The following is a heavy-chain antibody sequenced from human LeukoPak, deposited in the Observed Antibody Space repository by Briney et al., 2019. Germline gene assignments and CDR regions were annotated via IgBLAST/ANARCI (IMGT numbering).Heavy chain of an antibody. CDR3: ARHGLTSGSYSGVDQGLWYFDL. CDR2: IYYSGST. CDR1: GGSISSGGYY. J-gene: IGHJ2*01. V-gene: IGHV4-39*01. Sequence: PSETLSLTCTVSGGSISSGGYYWSWIRQHPGKGLEWIGYIYYSGSTYYNPSLKSRVTISVDTSKNQFSLKLSSVTAADTAVYYCARHGLTSGSYSGVDQGLWYFDLWGRGTLVTVSS. D-gene: IGHD1-26*01.